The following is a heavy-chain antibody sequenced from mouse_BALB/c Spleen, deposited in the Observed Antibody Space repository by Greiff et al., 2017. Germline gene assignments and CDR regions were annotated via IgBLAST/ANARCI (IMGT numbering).Heavy chain of an antibody. CDR1: GYAFTNYL. Sequence: VQLQQSGAELVRPGTSVKVSCKASGYAFTNYLIEWVKQRPGQGLEWIGVINPGSGGTNYNEKFKGKATLTADKSSSTAYMQLSSLTSDDSAVYFCARYHYYGSSPYFDYWGQGTTLTVSS. CDR2: INPGSGGT. J-gene: IGHJ2*01. CDR3: ARYHYYGSSPYFDY. V-gene: IGHV1-54*01. D-gene: IGHD1-1*01.